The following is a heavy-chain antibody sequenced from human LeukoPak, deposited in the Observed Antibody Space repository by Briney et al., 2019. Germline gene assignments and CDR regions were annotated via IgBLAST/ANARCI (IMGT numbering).Heavy chain of an antibody. CDR3: ARVDYGDYGFDY. V-gene: IGHV3-66*01. D-gene: IGHD4-17*01. Sequence: GGSLRLSCAASGFRFSSYEMNWVRQAPGKGLEWVSVIYSGGSTYYADSVKGRFTISRDNSKNTLYLQMNSLRAEDTAVYYCARVDYGDYGFDYWGQGTLVTVSS. CDR1: GFRFSSYE. CDR2: IYSGGST. J-gene: IGHJ4*02.